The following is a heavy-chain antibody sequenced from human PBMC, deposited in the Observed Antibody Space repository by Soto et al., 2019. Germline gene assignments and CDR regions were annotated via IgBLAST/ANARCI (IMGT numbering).Heavy chain of an antibody. Sequence: GASVKVSCKASGYTFISYGIHWVRQAPGQRLEWMGWINAGNGNTKYSQTFQGRVTMTTDTSTSTVHMEVRSLRSDDTAVYYCAREGVAPYYYYGMDVWGQGTPVTVSS. CDR1: GYTFISYG. V-gene: IGHV1-3*01. J-gene: IGHJ6*02. CDR2: INAGNGNT. CDR3: AREGVAPYYYYGMDV. D-gene: IGHD5-12*01.